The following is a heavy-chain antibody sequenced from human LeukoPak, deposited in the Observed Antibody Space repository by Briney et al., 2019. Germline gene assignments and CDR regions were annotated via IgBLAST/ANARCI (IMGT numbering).Heavy chain of an antibody. D-gene: IGHD6-19*01. CDR1: GGRISSHY. CDR3: ARGVQQWPYYYDY. J-gene: IGHJ4*02. V-gene: IGHV4-59*11. Sequence: SETLSLTCTVSGGRISSHYWTWIRQSPGKGLEWIGYIYYSGRTDYSPSFKSRVAISLDKSKNQFSLKLTSVTAADTAVYYCARGVQQWPYYYDYWGQGTLVTVSS. CDR2: IYYSGRT.